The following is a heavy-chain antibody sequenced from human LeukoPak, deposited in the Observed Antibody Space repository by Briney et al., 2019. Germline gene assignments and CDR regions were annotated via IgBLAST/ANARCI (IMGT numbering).Heavy chain of an antibody. CDR1: GFTFSSYA. V-gene: IGHV3-23*01. J-gene: IGHJ4*02. CDR2: ISGSGGST. CDR3: ARCIRFLEWAPLCAFDY. D-gene: IGHD3-3*01. Sequence: GGSLRLSCAASGFTFSSYAMSWVRQAPGKGLEWVSAISGSGGSTYYADSVKGRFTISRDNAKNSLYLQMNSLRAEDTAVYYCARCIRFLEWAPLCAFDYWGQGTLVTVSS.